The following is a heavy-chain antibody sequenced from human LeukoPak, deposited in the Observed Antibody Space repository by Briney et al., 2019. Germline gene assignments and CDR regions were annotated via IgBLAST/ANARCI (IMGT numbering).Heavy chain of an antibody. CDR3: ASFGGSSSWYLSSVDY. V-gene: IGHV4-59*01. D-gene: IGHD6-13*01. J-gene: IGHJ4*02. CDR1: GGSISSYY. Sequence: PSETLSLTCTVSGGSISSYYWSWIRQPPGKGLEWIGYIYYSGSTNYNPSLKSRVTISVDTSKNQFSLKLSSVTAADTAVYYCASFGGSSSWYLSSVDYWGQGTLVTVSS. CDR2: IYYSGST.